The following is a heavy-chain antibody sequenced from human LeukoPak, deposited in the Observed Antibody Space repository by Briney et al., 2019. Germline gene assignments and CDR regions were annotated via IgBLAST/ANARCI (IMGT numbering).Heavy chain of an antibody. Sequence: GGSLSLSFAASGFTFSSYSMNWVRQAPGKGLEWVSSISSSSSYIYYADSVKGRFTISRDNAKNSLYLQMNSLRAEDTAVYYCARDLREFVYFDYWGQGTLVTVSS. CDR3: ARDLREFVYFDY. CDR1: GFTFSSYS. V-gene: IGHV3-21*01. J-gene: IGHJ4*02. CDR2: ISSSSSYI.